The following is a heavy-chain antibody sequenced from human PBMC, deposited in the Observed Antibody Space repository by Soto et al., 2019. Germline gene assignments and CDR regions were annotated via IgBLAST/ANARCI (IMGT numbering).Heavy chain of an antibody. CDR2: INPNNGVT. Sequence: ASVKVSCKASGYMFTGFYLHWVRQAPGQGLEWMGWINPNNGVTTYAKNFQGRVTMTRDSSISTAYMELSSLRSDDTAVYFCAAVAIPVAGRHPDFWGQGTVVTVPQ. CDR1: GYMFTGFY. CDR3: AAVAIPVAGRHPDF. J-gene: IGHJ4*02. D-gene: IGHD6-19*01. V-gene: IGHV1-2*02.